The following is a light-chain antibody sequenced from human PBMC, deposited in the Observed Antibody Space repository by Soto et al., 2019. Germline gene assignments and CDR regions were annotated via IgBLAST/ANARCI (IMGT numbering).Light chain of an antibody. V-gene: IGKV1-5*03. CDR1: QTISSW. CDR2: KAS. Sequence: DIQMTQSPSTLSGSVGDRVTITCRASQTISSWLAWYQQKPGKAPKLLIYKASTLESGVPSRFSGSGSATEFSLTISSLQPDDFATYYCQQYKAYSYTFGQGTRLEIK. CDR3: QQYKAYSYT. J-gene: IGKJ5*01.